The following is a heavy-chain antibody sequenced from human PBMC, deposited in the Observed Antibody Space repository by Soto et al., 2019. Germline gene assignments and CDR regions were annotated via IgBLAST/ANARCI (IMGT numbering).Heavy chain of an antibody. CDR1: GFTFSSYG. J-gene: IGHJ6*02. D-gene: IGHD3-3*01. CDR2: ISYDGSNK. CDR3: AKGGYDFWSGYYPFYGMDV. V-gene: IGHV3-30*18. Sequence: QVQLVESGGGVVQPGRSLRLSCAASGFTFSSYGMHWVRQAPGKGLEWVAVISYDGSNKYYADSVKGRFTISRDNSKNALYLLMKRLRAEDTAVYYCAKGGYDFWSGYYPFYGMDVWGQGTTVTVSS.